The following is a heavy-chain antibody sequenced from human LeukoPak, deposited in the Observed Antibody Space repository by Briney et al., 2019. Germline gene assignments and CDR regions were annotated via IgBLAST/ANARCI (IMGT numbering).Heavy chain of an antibody. Sequence: ASVKVSCKASGYTFTSYGISWVRQAPGQGLEWMGWISAYNGNTNYAQKLQGRVTMTTDTSTGTAYMELRSLRSDDTAVYYCARDSYAYPSEYGMDVWGQGTTVTVSS. CDR2: ISAYNGNT. J-gene: IGHJ6*02. CDR1: GYTFTSYG. CDR3: ARDSYAYPSEYGMDV. V-gene: IGHV1-18*01. D-gene: IGHD2-2*02.